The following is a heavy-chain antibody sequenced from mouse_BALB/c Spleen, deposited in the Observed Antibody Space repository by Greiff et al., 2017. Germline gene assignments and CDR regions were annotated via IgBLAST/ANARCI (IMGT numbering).Heavy chain of an antibody. J-gene: IGHJ4*01. V-gene: IGHV2-6-2*01. CDR1: GFSLTSYG. CDR3: ARHNGNYMYAMDY. Sequence: VKLQESGPDLVAPSQSLSITCTVSGFSLTSYGVHWVRQPPGKGLEWLVVIWSDGSTTYNSALKSRLSISKDNSKSQVFLKMNSLQTDDTAMYYCARHNGNYMYAMDYWGQGTSVTVSS. CDR2: IWSDGST. D-gene: IGHD2-1*01.